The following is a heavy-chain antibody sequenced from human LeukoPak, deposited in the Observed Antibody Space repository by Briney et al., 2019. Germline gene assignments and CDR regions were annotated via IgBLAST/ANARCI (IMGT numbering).Heavy chain of an antibody. D-gene: IGHD3-16*01. CDR1: GFTFSDFS. Sequence: GGSLRLSCVASGFTFSDFSLNWVRQAPGKGLEWVSGISWNSGSIGYADSVKGRFTISRDNAKNSLYLQMNSLRAEDTAVYYCSRDQDVWGSGDYWGQGTLVTVSS. CDR2: ISWNSGSI. V-gene: IGHV3-48*01. J-gene: IGHJ4*02. CDR3: SRDQDVWGSGDY.